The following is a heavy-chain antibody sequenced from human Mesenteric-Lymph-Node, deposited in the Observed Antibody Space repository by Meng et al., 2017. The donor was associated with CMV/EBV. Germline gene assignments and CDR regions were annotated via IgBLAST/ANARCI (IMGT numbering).Heavy chain of an antibody. Sequence: ASVKVSCKASGYTFNAYYMHWVRQAPGQGLEWMGWINGNSGGTNYAQIFQGRVTMTRDTSMTTAYMELTRLRSDDTAVYYCARGMAAGRRIYIYYFDYWGQGTLVTVSS. CDR2: INGNSGGT. CDR1: GYTFNAYY. D-gene: IGHD6-13*01. CDR3: ARGMAAGRRIYIYYFDY. J-gene: IGHJ4*02. V-gene: IGHV1-2*02.